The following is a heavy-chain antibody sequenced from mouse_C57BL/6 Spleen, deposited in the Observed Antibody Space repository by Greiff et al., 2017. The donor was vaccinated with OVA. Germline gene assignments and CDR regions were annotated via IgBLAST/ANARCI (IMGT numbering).Heavy chain of an antibody. D-gene: IGHD1-1*01. Sequence: VQLQQSGAELVRPGASVTLSCKASGYTFTDYEMHWVKQTPVHGLEWIGAIDPETGGTAYNQKFKGKAILTADKSSSTAYMELRSLTSEDSAVYYCTRGGDYYGSRGAMDYWGQGTSVTVSS. J-gene: IGHJ4*01. CDR2: IDPETGGT. V-gene: IGHV1-15*01. CDR3: TRGGDYYGSRGAMDY. CDR1: GYTFTDYE.